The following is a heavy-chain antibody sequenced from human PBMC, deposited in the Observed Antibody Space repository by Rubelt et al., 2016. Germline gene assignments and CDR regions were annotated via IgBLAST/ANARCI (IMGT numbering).Heavy chain of an antibody. V-gene: IGHV4-59*08. J-gene: IGHJ5*02. CDR2: IYYSGST. D-gene: IGHD5/OR15-5a*01. CDR3: ARHLRQGWFDP. CDR1: GGSISSYY. Sequence: QVQLQESGPGLVKPSETLSLTCTVSGGSISSYYWSWIRQPPGKGLEWIGYIYYSGSTNYNPSLKSRVTISVDTSKNQFSLKLSSVTAADTAVYYCARHLRQGWFDPWGQGTLVTVSS.